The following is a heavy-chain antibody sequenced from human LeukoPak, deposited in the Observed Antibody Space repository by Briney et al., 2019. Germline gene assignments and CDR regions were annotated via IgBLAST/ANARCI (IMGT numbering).Heavy chain of an antibody. CDR3: AKASRAGTRYYYYGMDV. J-gene: IGHJ6*02. D-gene: IGHD6-19*01. V-gene: IGHV3-15*01. Sequence: GGSLRLSCAASGFTFSNAWMSWVRQAPGKGLEWVGRIKSKTDGGTTDYAAPVKGRFTISRDDSKNTLYLQMNSLRAEDTAVYYCAKASRAGTRYYYYGMDVWGQGTTVTVSS. CDR2: IKSKTDGGTT. CDR1: GFTFSNAW.